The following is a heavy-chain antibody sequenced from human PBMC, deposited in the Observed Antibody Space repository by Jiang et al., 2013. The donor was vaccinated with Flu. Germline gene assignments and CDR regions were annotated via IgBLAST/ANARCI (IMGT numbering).Heavy chain of an antibody. CDR3: AKDYDRRGGYYYGPFDY. Sequence: GRSLRLSCAASGFTFISYGMHWVRQAPGKGLEWVALISHDGSNKYYADSVKGRFTISRDNSKNTLYLQMNRLRAEDTAVYHCAKDYDRRGGYYYGPFDYWGQGTLVTVSS. J-gene: IGHJ4*02. V-gene: IGHV3-30*18. D-gene: IGHD3-10*01. CDR2: ISHDGSNK. CDR1: GFTFISYG.